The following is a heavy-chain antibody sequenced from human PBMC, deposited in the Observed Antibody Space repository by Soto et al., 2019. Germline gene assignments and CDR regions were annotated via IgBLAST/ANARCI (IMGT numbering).Heavy chain of an antibody. D-gene: IGHD6-19*01. Sequence: QVQLVESGGGLVQPGRSLRLSCAASGFTFSSYGMHWVRQAPGKGLEWVAVIWYDGSNKYYADSVKGRFTISRDNSKNTLYLQMNSLRAEDTAVYYCSRGDSGWPFDYWGQGTLVTVSS. J-gene: IGHJ4*02. V-gene: IGHV3-33*01. CDR2: IWYDGSNK. CDR3: SRGDSGWPFDY. CDR1: GFTFSSYG.